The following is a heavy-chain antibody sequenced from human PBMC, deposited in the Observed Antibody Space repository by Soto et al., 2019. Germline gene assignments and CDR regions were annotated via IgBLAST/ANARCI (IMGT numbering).Heavy chain of an antibody. CDR2: VSNSGST. D-gene: IGHD3-9*01. J-gene: IGHJ5*02. V-gene: IGHV4-39*01. CDR1: GGFISSGDYY. Sequence: SETLSLTCTVSGGFISSGDYYWDWIRQSPGGGLEWIGSVSNSGSTYYKASLKSRVSISVDTSNNQFSLKLRSVTASDTAVYYCARCFGEFEWDNWFDPWGQGTLVTVSS. CDR3: ARCFGEFEWDNWFDP.